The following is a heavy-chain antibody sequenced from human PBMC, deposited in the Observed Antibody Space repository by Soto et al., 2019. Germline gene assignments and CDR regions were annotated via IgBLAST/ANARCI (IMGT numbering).Heavy chain of an antibody. J-gene: IGHJ4*02. Sequence: PSETLSLTCSVSGASISSYYYTWIRQTPGKGLEWIGYIYLGGSINYNPSFKSRVIISVDTSKNQFSVRLSSVTAADTAVYYCARHRTHSSSWVDYWGQGTLVTVSS. CDR1: GASISSYY. D-gene: IGHD6-13*01. CDR2: IYLGGSI. CDR3: ARHRTHSSSWVDY. V-gene: IGHV4-59*01.